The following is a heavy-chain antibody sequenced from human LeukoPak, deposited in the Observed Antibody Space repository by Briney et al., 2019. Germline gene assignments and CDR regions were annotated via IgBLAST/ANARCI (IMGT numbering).Heavy chain of an antibody. Sequence: PSETLSLTCAVYGGSFSGYYWSWIRQPPGKGLEWIGEINHSGSTNYNPSLKSRVTISVDTSKNQFSLKLSSVTAADTAVYYCARRGGYSSGWYLGWGQGTLVTISS. V-gene: IGHV4-34*01. D-gene: IGHD6-19*01. CDR3: ARRGGYSSGWYLG. CDR2: INHSGST. CDR1: GGSFSGYY. J-gene: IGHJ4*02.